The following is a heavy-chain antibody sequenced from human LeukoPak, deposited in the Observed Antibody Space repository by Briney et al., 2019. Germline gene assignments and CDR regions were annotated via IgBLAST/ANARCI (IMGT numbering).Heavy chain of an antibody. J-gene: IGHJ4*02. D-gene: IGHD3-22*01. V-gene: IGHV3-30*03. CDR2: ISYGGNSE. Sequence: QPGRSLRLSCAASGFTFSSYGIHWGRQAPGKGLEWVAVISYGGNSEYYADSVKGRFTISGDNSKNTLYLQMNSLRPEDTAVYYCARAQTMIVVGVVGYWGQGTLVTVSS. CDR3: ARAQTMIVVGVVGY. CDR1: GFTFSSYG.